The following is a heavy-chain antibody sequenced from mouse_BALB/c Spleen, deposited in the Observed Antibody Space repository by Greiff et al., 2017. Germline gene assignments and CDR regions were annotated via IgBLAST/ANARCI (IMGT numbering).Heavy chain of an antibody. CDR3: TTGRGFMDY. D-gene: IGHD3-1*01. V-gene: IGHV1S22*01. CDR2: IYPGSGST. J-gene: IGHJ4*01. Sequence: LPQPGSELVRPGASVKLSCKASGYTFTSYWMHWVKQRPGQGLEWIGNIYPGSGSTNYDEKFKSKATLTVDTSSSTAYMQLSSLTSEDSAVYYCTTGRGFMDYWGQGTSVTVSS. CDR1: GYTFTSYW.